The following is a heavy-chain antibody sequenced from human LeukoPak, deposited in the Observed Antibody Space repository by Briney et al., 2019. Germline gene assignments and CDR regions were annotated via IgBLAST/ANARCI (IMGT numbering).Heavy chain of an antibody. D-gene: IGHD4-11*01. Sequence: SETLSLTCTVSGGSIRSYYWSWIRQPPGKGLEWIGYIYYGGSTNYNPSLKSRVTISVDTSKNQFSLKLSSVTAADTAVYYCASGAYSYYYMDVWGKGTTVTISS. CDR2: IYYGGST. V-gene: IGHV4-59*01. J-gene: IGHJ6*03. CDR3: ASGAYSYYYMDV. CDR1: GGSIRSYY.